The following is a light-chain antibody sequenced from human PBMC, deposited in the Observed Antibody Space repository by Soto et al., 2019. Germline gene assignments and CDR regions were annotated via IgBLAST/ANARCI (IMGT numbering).Light chain of an antibody. CDR1: QGYRSD. CDR2: AAS. CDR3: LQDHDYQWT. J-gene: IGKJ2*02. V-gene: IGKV1-6*01. Sequence: ALQVTQSPSSLSASLGGRVTITCRATQGYRSDLGCYQQKPGKAPNRLIYAASDLQAELPSRFSGSGSGTDFTLTISSLQAEDFATYYCLQDHDYQWTFGQGTKVYI.